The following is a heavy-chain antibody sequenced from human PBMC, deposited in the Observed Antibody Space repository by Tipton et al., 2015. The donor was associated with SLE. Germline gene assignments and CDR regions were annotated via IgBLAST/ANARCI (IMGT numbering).Heavy chain of an antibody. CDR1: GGSISGHY. CDR3: VSSGYPLGSIDG. V-gene: IGHV4-59*11. J-gene: IGHJ3*01. CDR2: IHYSGSS. Sequence: TLSLTCTVSGGSISGHYWTWIRQPPGKGLEYIGYIHYSGSSDYNPSLKSRVTISEDTSKNQFSLKLSSVTAADTAVYYCVSSGYPLGSIDGWGQGTRVSVSS. D-gene: IGHD3-9*01.